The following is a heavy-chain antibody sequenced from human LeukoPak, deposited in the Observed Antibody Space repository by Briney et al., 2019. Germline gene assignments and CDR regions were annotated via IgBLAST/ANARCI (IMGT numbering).Heavy chain of an antibody. V-gene: IGHV3-33*01. J-gene: IGHJ4*02. CDR2: IWYDGSNK. CDR1: GFTFSSYG. Sequence: GGSLRLSCAASGFTFSSYGMHWVRQAPGKGLEWVAVIWYDGSNKYYADSVKGRFTSSRDNSKNTLYLQMNSLRAEDTAVYYCARDHVVVAATTTVGGGFDYWGQGTLVTVSA. D-gene: IGHD2-15*01. CDR3: ARDHVVVAATTTVGGGFDY.